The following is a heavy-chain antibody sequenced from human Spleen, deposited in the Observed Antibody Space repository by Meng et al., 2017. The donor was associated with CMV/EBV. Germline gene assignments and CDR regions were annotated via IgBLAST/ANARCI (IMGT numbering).Heavy chain of an antibody. CDR1: GGSFSGYY. J-gene: IGHJ4*02. Sequence: SETLSLTCAVYGGSFSGYYWSWIRQPPGKGLEWIGEINHSGSTNYIPSLKSRVTISVDTSKNQFSLRLSSVTAADTAVYYCTRVYDSSGYYYLRRGFDSWGQGTLVTVSS. D-gene: IGHD3-22*01. CDR3: TRVYDSSGYYYLRRGFDS. V-gene: IGHV4-34*01. CDR2: INHSGST.